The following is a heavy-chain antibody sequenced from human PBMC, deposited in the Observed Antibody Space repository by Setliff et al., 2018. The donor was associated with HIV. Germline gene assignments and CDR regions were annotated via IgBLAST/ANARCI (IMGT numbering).Heavy chain of an antibody. CDR2: IISKAGGGTT. J-gene: IGHJ3*02. Sequence: GGSLRLSCAASGLPFSDAWMSWVRQAPGKGLDWVGRIISKAGGGTTDYAAPVQGRFSISRDDSKNTLYLQMDSLKTEDTALYYCTTYNWKDGLGFDIWGQGTMVTVSS. V-gene: IGHV3-15*01. D-gene: IGHD1-1*01. CDR3: TTYNWKDGLGFDI. CDR1: GLPFSDAW.